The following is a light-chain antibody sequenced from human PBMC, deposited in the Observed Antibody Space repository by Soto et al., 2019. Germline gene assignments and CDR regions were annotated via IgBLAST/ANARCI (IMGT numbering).Light chain of an antibody. CDR1: QSVSSY. Sequence: EIVLTQSPATLSLSPGERATLSCRASQSVSSYLAWYQQKPGQAPRLLIYDASNRATGIPARFSGSRSGTAFNITISSLEPEYFAVYYCQQSSYWPPLTCGQGTRLEIK. V-gene: IGKV3-11*01. J-gene: IGKJ5*01. CDR3: QQSSYWPPLT. CDR2: DAS.